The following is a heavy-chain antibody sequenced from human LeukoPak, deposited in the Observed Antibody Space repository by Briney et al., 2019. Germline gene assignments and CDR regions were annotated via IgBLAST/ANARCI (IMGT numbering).Heavy chain of an antibody. CDR2: ISSSSSYI. J-gene: IGHJ6*04. Sequence: GGSLRLSCEASGFTFSSYSMNWVRQAPGKGLEWVSSISSSSSYIYYADSVKGRFTISRDNAKNSLYLQMNSLRAEDTAVYYCARANKLWFGELPVGMDVRGKGTTVTVSS. CDR1: GFTFSSYS. CDR3: ARANKLWFGELPVGMDV. D-gene: IGHD3-10*01. V-gene: IGHV3-21*01.